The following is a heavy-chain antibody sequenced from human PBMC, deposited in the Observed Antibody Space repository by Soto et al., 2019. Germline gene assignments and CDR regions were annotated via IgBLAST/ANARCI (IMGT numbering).Heavy chain of an antibody. Sequence: PGGSLRLSCAASGFTFSNYAMHWVRQAPGKGLEWVAVTSYDGKNKYDADSVKGRFTISRDNAKNSLYLQMNSLRAEDTAVYYCARETYSHFDYWGQGTLVTVSS. V-gene: IGHV3-30*04. CDR3: ARETYSHFDY. CDR2: TSYDGKNK. J-gene: IGHJ4*02. CDR1: GFTFSNYA. D-gene: IGHD2-15*01.